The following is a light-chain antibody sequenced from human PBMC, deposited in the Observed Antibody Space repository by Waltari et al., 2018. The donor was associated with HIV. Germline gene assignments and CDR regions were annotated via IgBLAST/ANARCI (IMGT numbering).Light chain of an antibody. V-gene: IGLV6-57*01. CDR3: QSYDSSKWV. Sequence: NFMLTQPHSVSESPGKTVTISCTRSSGSIASNYVQWYHQRPGSSPTTVIYEDNQRPSGVPDRFSGSIDTSSNSASLTISGLKTEDGADYYCQSYDSSKWVFGGGTKLTVL. CDR2: EDN. J-gene: IGLJ3*02. CDR1: SGSIASNY.